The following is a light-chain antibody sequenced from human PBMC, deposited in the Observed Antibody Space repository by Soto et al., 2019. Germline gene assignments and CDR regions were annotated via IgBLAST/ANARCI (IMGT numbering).Light chain of an antibody. V-gene: IGKV1-5*01. CDR3: QQYSSHRT. Sequence: NKTTQSPSSLSAYVEDRDTIHCRASQNVNDYLAWYQQKPGNSPKVLIYDASTLESGVPSRFSGSGSGTEFTLTISGLQADDFATYYCQQYSSHRTFGQGTKVDIK. CDR1: QNVNDY. CDR2: DAS. J-gene: IGKJ1*01.